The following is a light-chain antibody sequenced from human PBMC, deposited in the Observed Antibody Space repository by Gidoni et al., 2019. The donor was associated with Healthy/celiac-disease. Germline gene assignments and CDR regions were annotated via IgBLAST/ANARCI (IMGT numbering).Light chain of an antibody. CDR2: DDS. CDR3: HQRSNWPWT. Sequence: IVFTQSPAPLSLSPGERATLPCRASQSVSNFLAWYQQKPGQAPRLLIYDDSNRATGIPARFSGSGSGTDFTLTISSLEPEDFAVYYCHQRSNWPWTFGQGTKVEIK. CDR1: QSVSNF. J-gene: IGKJ1*01. V-gene: IGKV3-11*01.